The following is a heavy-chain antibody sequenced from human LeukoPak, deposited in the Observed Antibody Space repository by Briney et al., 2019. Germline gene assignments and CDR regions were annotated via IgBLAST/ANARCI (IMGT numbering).Heavy chain of an antibody. CDR3: ARGVMPTYYDILTGSHLTGGNWFDP. CDR2: INPNSGGT. D-gene: IGHD3-9*01. V-gene: IGHV1-2*04. CDR1: GYTFTGYY. Sequence: GASVEVSCKASGYTFTGYYMHWVRQAPGQGLEWMGWINPNSGGTNYAQKFQGWVTMTRDTSISTAYMELSRLGSDDTAVYYCARGVMPTYYDILTGSHLTGGNWFDPWGQGTLVTVSS. J-gene: IGHJ5*02.